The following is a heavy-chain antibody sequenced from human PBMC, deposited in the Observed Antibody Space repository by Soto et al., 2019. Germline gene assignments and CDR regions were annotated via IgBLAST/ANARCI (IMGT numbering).Heavy chain of an antibody. J-gene: IGHJ6*02. CDR2: ISYDGSNK. Sequence: GGSLRLSCAASGFTFSSYGMHWVRQAPGKGLEWVAVISYDGSNKYYADSVKGRFTISRDNSKNTLYLQMNSLRAEDTAVYYCAKEDETDNYYYGMDVWRQGTTVTVSS. CDR3: AKEDETDNYYYGMDV. V-gene: IGHV3-30*18. CDR1: GFTFSSYG.